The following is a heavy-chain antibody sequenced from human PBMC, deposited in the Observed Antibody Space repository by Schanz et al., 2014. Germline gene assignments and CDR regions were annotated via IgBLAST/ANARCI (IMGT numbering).Heavy chain of an antibody. J-gene: IGHJ4*02. CDR3: ARDSRPNYDFLTAYYSIDY. CDR2: ISSSGSYI. CDR1: GFAFSSYS. Sequence: VQLLQFGGGVVQPGRSLRLSCAASGFAFSSYSMNWVRQAPGKGLEWVSYISSSGSYIHYADSVKGRFTISRDNAKNTLYLQMNSLRAEDTAVYYCARDSRPNYDFLTAYYSIDYWGQGTLVTVSS. D-gene: IGHD3-9*01. V-gene: IGHV3-21*05.